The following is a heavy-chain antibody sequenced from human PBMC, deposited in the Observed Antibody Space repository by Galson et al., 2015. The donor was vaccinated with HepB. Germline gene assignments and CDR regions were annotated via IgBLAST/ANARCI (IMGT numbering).Heavy chain of an antibody. Sequence: SLRLSCAASGFTFSDYYMSWIRQAPGKGLEWVSYISSSGSTIYYADSVKGRFTISRDNAKNSLYLQMNSLRAEDKAVYYCARRWAAAGSFDYRGQGTLVTVSS. V-gene: IGHV3-11*01. J-gene: IGHJ4*02. CDR1: GFTFSDYY. D-gene: IGHD6-13*01. CDR3: ARRWAAAGSFDY. CDR2: ISSSGSTI.